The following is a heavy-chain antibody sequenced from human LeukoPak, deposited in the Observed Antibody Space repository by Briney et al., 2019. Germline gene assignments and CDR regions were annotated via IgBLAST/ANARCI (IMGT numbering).Heavy chain of an antibody. Sequence: PGGSLRLSCAASGFTFSNYAMHWVRQAPGKGLEWAAFIRFDGSNEYYADSVKGRFTISRDNSKNTLSLQMNSLRAEDTAVYYCAKGANLRYFDWLHFDYWGQGTLVTVSS. CDR3: AKGANLRYFDWLHFDY. D-gene: IGHD3-9*01. CDR1: GFTFSNYA. V-gene: IGHV3-30*02. CDR2: IRFDGSNE. J-gene: IGHJ4*02.